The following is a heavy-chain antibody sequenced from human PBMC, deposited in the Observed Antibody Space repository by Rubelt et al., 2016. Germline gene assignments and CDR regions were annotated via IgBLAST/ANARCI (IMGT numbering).Heavy chain of an antibody. D-gene: IGHD3-3*01. V-gene: IGHV3-48*02. Sequence: EVQLLESGGGLVQPGGSLRLSCAASGFTFSPYSMNWVRQAPGKGLEWVSYINGHSDTISYSDSVKGRFTISRDNARNLVFLQIDSLRDDDTAVYYCARDGSEWSRDYWGQWTLVTVSS. CDR2: INGHSDTI. CDR1: GFTFSPYS. CDR3: ARDGSEWSRDY. J-gene: IGHJ4*02.